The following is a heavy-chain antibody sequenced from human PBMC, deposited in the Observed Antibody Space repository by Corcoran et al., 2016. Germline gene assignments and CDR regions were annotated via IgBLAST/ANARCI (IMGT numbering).Heavy chain of an antibody. V-gene: IGHV1-18*01. CDR2: ISAYNGNT. Sequence: QVQLVQSGAEVKKPGASVKVSCKASGYTFTSYGISWVRQAPGQGLEWMGWISAYNGNTNYAQKLQGRVTMTTDTSTSTAYMELRSLRSDDTAVDYCARDIVVVPAAPRVYYYYGMDVWGQGTTVTVSS. J-gene: IGHJ6*02. D-gene: IGHD2-2*01. CDR3: ARDIVVVPAAPRVYYYYGMDV. CDR1: GYTFTSYG.